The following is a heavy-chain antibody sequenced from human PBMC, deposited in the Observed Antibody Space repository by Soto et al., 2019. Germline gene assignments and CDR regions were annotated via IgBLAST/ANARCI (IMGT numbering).Heavy chain of an antibody. CDR2: IYHSGST. Sequence: QLQLQESGSGLVKPSQTLSLTCAVSGGPISSGGYSWGWFRQPPGKGLEWIGYIYHSGSTYYNPSLKSRVTIPVDRSKNQFSLKLSSVTAADTAVYYCSSGWYIDAGYYYGMDVWGQGTTVTVSS. CDR1: GGPISSGGYS. V-gene: IGHV4-30-2*01. D-gene: IGHD6-19*01. CDR3: SSGWYIDAGYYYGMDV. J-gene: IGHJ6*02.